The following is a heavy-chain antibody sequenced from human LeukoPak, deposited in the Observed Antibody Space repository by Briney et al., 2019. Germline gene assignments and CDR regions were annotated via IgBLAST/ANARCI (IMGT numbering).Heavy chain of an antibody. D-gene: IGHD3-22*01. CDR3: ARGNYYDSSGYFGFFPDY. CDR1: GYTFTSYA. V-gene: IGHV1-3*01. CDR2: INAGNGNT. J-gene: IGHJ4*02. Sequence: ASVKVSCKASGYTFTSYAMHWVRQAPGQRLEWMGWINAGNGNTKYSQKFQGRVTITRDTSASTAYMELSSLRSEDTAVYYCARGNYYDSSGYFGFFPDYWGQGTLVTVSS.